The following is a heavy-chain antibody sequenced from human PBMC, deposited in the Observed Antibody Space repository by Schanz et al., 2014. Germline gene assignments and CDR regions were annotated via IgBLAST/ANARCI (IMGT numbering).Heavy chain of an antibody. CDR2: ISGSGGST. CDR1: GFTFSSYA. D-gene: IGHD1-1*01. J-gene: IGHJ4*02. CDR3: ARDRRNADLDY. Sequence: EVQLLESGGGLVQPGGSLRLSCAASGFTFSSYAMSWVRQAPGKGLEWVSAISGSGGSTYYADSVKGRFTISRDNAKNSLYLEMNSLRVEDTAFYYCARDRRNADLDYWGQGTLVTVSS. V-gene: IGHV3-23*01.